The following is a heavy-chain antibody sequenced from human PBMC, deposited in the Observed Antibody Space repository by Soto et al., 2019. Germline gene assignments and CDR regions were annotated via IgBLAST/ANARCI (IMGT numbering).Heavy chain of an antibody. J-gene: IGHJ4*02. V-gene: IGHV4-30-2*01. CDR2: IYHSGST. CDR3: ASEGDYYGSGGVDY. D-gene: IGHD3-10*01. CDR1: GGSIGSGGYS. Sequence: SETLSLTCAVSGGSIGSGGYSWGWIRQPPGKGLEWIGYIYHSGSTYYNPSLKSRATISVDRSKNQFCLKLSSVTAADTAVYYCASEGDYYGSGGVDYWGQGTLVTVSS.